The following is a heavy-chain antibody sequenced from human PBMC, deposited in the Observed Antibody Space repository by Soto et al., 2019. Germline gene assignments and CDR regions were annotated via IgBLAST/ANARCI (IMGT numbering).Heavy chain of an antibody. CDR3: ARLSTYYYYAVDV. V-gene: IGHV4-59*08. CDR2: ISDSGST. CDR1: GGSITYYY. Sequence: SETLSLTCAVSGGSITYYYWTWIRQPPGKGLKCIRYISDSGSTNYNSSLKSRVTISVDTSKNQFSLWLRSVTAADTAVYYCARLSTYYYYAVDVWGQGTTVTVSS. J-gene: IGHJ6*02.